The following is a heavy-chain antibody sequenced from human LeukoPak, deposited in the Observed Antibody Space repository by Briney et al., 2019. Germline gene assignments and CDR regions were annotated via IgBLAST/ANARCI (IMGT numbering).Heavy chain of an antibody. V-gene: IGHV1-69*13. CDR3: ARATGRVVRGVTWRYFHY. J-gene: IGHJ4*02. CDR2: IIPIFGTA. D-gene: IGHD3-10*01. CDR1: GGTFSNYA. Sequence: SVKVSCKASGGTFSNYAISWVRQAPGQGLEWMGGIIPIFGTANYAQKFQGRVTITADESTSTAYMELSSLRSEDTAVYYCARATGRVVRGVTWRYFHYWGQGTLVTVSS.